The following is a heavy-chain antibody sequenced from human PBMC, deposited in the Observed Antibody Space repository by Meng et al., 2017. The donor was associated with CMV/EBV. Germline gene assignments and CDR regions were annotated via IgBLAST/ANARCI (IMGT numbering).Heavy chain of an antibody. D-gene: IGHD2-2*01. Sequence: ETLSLTCTVSGGSISSYYWSWVRQAPGKGLEWVSVIYSGGSTYYADSVKGRFTISRDNSKNTLYLQMNSLRAEDTAVYYCARDSVVVPAAPDYYGMDVWGQGTTVTAP. J-gene: IGHJ6*02. CDR3: ARDSVVVPAAPDYYGMDV. V-gene: IGHV3-53*01. CDR2: IYSGGST. CDR1: GGSISSYY.